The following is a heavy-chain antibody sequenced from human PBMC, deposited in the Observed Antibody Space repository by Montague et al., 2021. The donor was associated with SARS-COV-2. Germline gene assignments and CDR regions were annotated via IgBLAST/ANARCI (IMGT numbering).Heavy chain of an antibody. V-gene: IGHV2-70*01. J-gene: IGHJ6*02. D-gene: IGHD3-9*01. CDR2: IDWDDDK. CDR1: GFSLSTSGMC. Sequence: PALVKPTQTLTLTCTFSGFSLSTSGMCVSWIRQPPGKALEWLALIDWDDDKYYSTPLKTRLTISKDTSKNQVVLTMTNMDPVDTATYYCARMPYDILTGSGYYGMDVWGQGTTVTVSS. CDR3: ARMPYDILTGSGYYGMDV.